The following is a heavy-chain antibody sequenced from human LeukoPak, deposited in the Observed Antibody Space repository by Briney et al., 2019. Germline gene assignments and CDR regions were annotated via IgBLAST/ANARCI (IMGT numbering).Heavy chain of an antibody. CDR2: ISAYNGNT. Sequence: ASVKVSCKASGYTFTSYYMHWVRQAPGQGLEWMGWISAYNGNTNYAQKLQGRVTMTTDTSTSTAYMELRSLRSDDTAVYYCARDQGDIVVVPAAIGPTVTTVPPDYWGQGTLVTVSS. CDR1: GYTFTSYY. V-gene: IGHV1-18*04. J-gene: IGHJ4*02. CDR3: ARDQGDIVVVPAAIGPTVTTVPPDY. D-gene: IGHD2-2*02.